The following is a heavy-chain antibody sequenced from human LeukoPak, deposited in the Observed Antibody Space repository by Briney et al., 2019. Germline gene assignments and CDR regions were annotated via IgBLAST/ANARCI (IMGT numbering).Heavy chain of an antibody. D-gene: IGHD6-19*01. CDR1: GFTFNNFG. Sequence: GGSLRLSCAASGFTFNNFGMHWVRQAPGKGLEWVALIWYDGSNEFYADSVKGRFTISRDDSKNMLYLQMSSLRAEDTGVYYCARDQWGGQWLVQGPDYWGQGTLVTVSS. CDR3: ARDQWGGQWLVQGPDY. CDR2: IWYDGSNE. J-gene: IGHJ4*02. V-gene: IGHV3-33*01.